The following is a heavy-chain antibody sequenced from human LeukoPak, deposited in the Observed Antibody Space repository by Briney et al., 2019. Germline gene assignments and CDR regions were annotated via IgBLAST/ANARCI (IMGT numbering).Heavy chain of an antibody. J-gene: IGHJ5*02. D-gene: IGHD3-10*01. V-gene: IGHV3-23*01. CDR3: AKDQWSLEMMVRGVQNWFDP. CDR2: ISGSGGST. Sequence: PGGSLRLSCAASGFTFSSYAMSWVRQAPGEGLEWVSAISGSGGSTYYADSVKGRFTISRDNSKNTLYLQMNSLRAEDTAVYYCAKDQWSLEMMVRGVQNWFDPWGQGTLVTVSS. CDR1: GFTFSSYA.